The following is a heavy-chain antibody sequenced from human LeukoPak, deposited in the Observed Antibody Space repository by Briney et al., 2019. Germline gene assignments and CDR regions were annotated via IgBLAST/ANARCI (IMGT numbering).Heavy chain of an antibody. CDR3: ARDKRVLRFLEWLGDTNYYYGMDV. V-gene: IGHV1-2*02. D-gene: IGHD3-3*01. J-gene: IGHJ6*02. CDR1: GYTFTGYY. Sequence: ASVKVSCKASGYTFTGYYMHWVRQAPGQGLEWMGWINPNSGGTNYAQKFQGRVTMTRDTSISTAYMELSRLRSDDTAVYYCARDKRVLRFLEWLGDTNYYYGMDVWGQGTTVTVSS. CDR2: INPNSGGT.